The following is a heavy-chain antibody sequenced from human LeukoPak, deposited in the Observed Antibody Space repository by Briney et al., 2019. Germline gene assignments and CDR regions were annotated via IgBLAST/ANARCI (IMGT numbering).Heavy chain of an antibody. CDR2: IKRDGSEK. Sequence: PGGSLRLSCAASGFTFSSYAMSWVRQAPGKGLEWVANIKRDGSEKYYVDSVKGRFTISRDNAKNSLYLQMNSLRAEDTAVYYCARGQFHLDSSVYSSFYHWGHGTLVTVSS. CDR1: GFTFSSYA. CDR3: ARGQFHLDSSVYSSFYH. D-gene: IGHD3-22*01. V-gene: IGHV3-7*04. J-gene: IGHJ4*01.